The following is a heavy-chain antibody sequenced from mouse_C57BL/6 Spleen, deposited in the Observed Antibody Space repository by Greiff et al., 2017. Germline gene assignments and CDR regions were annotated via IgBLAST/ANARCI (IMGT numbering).Heavy chain of an antibody. V-gene: IGHV1-69*01. CDR2: IDPSDSYT. J-gene: IGHJ1*03. Sequence: QVQLQQPGAELVMPGASVKLSCKASGYTFTSYWMPWVKQRPGQGLEWIGEIDPSDSYTNYNQKFKGKSTLTVDKSSSTAYMQISSLTSEDSAVYYCARSGEGGYFDVWGTGTTVTVSS. CDR1: GYTFTSYW. CDR3: ARSGEGGYFDV.